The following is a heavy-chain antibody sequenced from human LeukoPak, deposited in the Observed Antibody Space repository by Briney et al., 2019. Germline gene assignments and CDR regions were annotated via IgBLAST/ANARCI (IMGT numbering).Heavy chain of an antibody. D-gene: IGHD4-17*01. CDR2: ISSSSSYI. Sequence: GGSLRLSCAASGFTFSSYSMNWVRQAPGKGLEWVSSISSSSSYIYYADSVKGRFTISRDNAKNSQYLQMNSLRVEDTALYYCARAQTYGDSRLLLDFWGQGTLVTVSS. J-gene: IGHJ4*02. V-gene: IGHV3-21*04. CDR3: ARAQTYGDSRLLLDF. CDR1: GFTFSSYS.